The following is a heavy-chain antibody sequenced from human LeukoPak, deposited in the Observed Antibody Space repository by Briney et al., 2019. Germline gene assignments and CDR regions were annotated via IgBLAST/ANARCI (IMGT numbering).Heavy chain of an antibody. D-gene: IGHD3-3*01. CDR1: GGSIRSHY. CDR3: ETANGRYDFWSGSYFDY. Sequence: ASETLSLTCTVSGGSIRSHYWSWIRQPPGKGLEWIGYIYYSGGTNYNPSLKSRVTISVDTSKNQFSLKVSSVTAADTALYYCETANGRYDFWSGSYFDYWGQGTLVTVSS. V-gene: IGHV4-59*11. J-gene: IGHJ4*02. CDR2: IYYSGGT.